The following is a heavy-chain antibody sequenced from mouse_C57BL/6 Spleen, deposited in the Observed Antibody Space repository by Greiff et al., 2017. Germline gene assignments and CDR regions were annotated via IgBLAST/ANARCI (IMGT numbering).Heavy chain of an antibody. CDR2: INPNNGGT. D-gene: IGHD1-1*01. J-gene: IGHJ1*03. CDR3: ARPYYYGRSYWYFDV. V-gene: IGHV1-26*01. CDR1: GYTFTDYY. Sequence: EVQLQQSGPELVKPGASVKISCKASGYTFTDYYMNWVKQSHGKSLEWTGDINPNNGGTSYNQKFKGKATLTVDKSSSTAYMELRSLTSEDSAVYYCARPYYYGRSYWYFDVWGTGTTVTVSS.